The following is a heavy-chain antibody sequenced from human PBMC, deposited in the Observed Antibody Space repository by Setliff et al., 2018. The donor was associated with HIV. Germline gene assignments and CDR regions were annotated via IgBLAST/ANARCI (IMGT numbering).Heavy chain of an antibody. J-gene: IGHJ2*01. Sequence: SVKVSCKASGGSFTSYSVSWVRQAPGQGLEWMGGVIPVLGTANYAQKFQGRVTITADESTNTAYMEVTGLRSDDTAVYYCVRERRLYDSSPYYFDVFDVWGRGSLVTVSS. CDR3: VRERRLYDSSPYYFDVFDV. D-gene: IGHD3-22*01. CDR2: VIPVLGTA. CDR1: GGSFTSYS. V-gene: IGHV1-69*13.